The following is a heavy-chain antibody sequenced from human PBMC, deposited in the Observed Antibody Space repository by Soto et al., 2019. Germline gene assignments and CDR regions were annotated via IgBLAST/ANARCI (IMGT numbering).Heavy chain of an antibody. D-gene: IGHD3-10*01. CDR3: AKDMVRGVNYYYYYGMDV. J-gene: IGHJ6*02. Sequence: ALRVSCAASGFPCVNNTMNWVRQAPGKGLEWVSGISWNSGSIGYADSVKGRFTISRDNAKNSLYLQMNSLRAEDTALYYCAKDMVRGVNYYYYYGMDVWGQGTTVTVSS. CDR1: GFPCVNNT. V-gene: IGHV3-9*01. CDR2: ISWNSGSI.